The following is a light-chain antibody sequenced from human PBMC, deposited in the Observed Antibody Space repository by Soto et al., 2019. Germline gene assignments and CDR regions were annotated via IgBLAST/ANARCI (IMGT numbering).Light chain of an antibody. V-gene: IGLV2-14*01. CDR3: SSYTSSSTLYV. Sequence: QSALTQPASVSGSPGQSITISCTGTSSDVGGYNYVSWYQQHPGKAPKLMIYDVSNRPSGVSNRFSGSKSGNTASLTISGLQAEDGADYYCSSYTSSSTLYVLGTGTKVTGL. CDR2: DVS. J-gene: IGLJ1*01. CDR1: SSDVGGYNY.